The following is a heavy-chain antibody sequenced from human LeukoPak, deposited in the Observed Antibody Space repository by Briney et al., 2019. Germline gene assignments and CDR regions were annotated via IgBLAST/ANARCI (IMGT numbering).Heavy chain of an antibody. CDR1: AESFSGYY. V-gene: IGHV4-34*01. D-gene: IGHD1-1*01. Sequence: KPSETLSLTCAVYAESFSGYYWSRVRQPPGKGLEWIGEINHSGKTNYNPSLKSRVTVSVDTPKKQFSLKLTSVTAADTAMYYCARATRRAESQGGGKYSKTFYFDYWGQGTLVTVSS. CDR3: ARATRRAESQGGGKYSKTFYFDY. J-gene: IGHJ4*02. CDR2: INHSGKT.